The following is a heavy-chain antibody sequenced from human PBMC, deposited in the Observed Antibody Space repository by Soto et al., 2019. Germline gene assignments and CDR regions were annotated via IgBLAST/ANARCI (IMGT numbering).Heavy chain of an antibody. J-gene: IGHJ6*02. D-gene: IGHD3-10*02. CDR1: GYTFSIYA. CDR3: ARDPLSSFAMDV. CDR2: IIPTFGRT. Sequence: PGASVKVSCKASGYTFSIYAISWVRQAPGKGLEWMGKIIPTFGRTNYAQKFQGRLTISADDSTSTAYMELSSLLSEDTAVYYCARDPLSSFAMDVWGQGTTVTVSS. V-gene: IGHV1-69*13.